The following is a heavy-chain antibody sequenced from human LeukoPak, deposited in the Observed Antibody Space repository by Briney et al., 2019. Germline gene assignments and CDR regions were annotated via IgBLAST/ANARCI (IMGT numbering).Heavy chain of an antibody. J-gene: IGHJ4*02. D-gene: IGHD6-19*01. CDR1: GFTFSNHG. V-gene: IGHV3-23*01. CDR3: AKPEYSSGWYPHFDY. CDR2: VSPPGGGT. Sequence: GGTLRLSCAASGFTFSNHGMNWVRQAPGKGLEWLSGVSPPGGGTYYADSVKGRFTISRDDSKNTLSLQMNSLRAEDTAVYYCAKPEYSSGWYPHFDYWGQGTLVTVSS.